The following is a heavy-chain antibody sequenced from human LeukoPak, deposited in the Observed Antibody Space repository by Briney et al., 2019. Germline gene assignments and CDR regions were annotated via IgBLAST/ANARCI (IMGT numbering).Heavy chain of an antibody. CDR1: GFTFSSYG. V-gene: IGHV3-30*02. Sequence: GGSLRVSCAASGFTFSSYGMHWVRQAPGKGLEWVAFIRYDGSIKYYADSVKGRFTISRDNSKNTLYLQMNSLRAEDTAVYYCARDRRYSGSYWGQGTLVTVSS. D-gene: IGHD1-26*01. CDR2: IRYDGSIK. CDR3: ARDRRYSGSY. J-gene: IGHJ4*02.